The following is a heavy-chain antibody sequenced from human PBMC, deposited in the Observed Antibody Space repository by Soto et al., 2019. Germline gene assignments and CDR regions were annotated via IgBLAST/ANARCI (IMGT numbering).Heavy chain of an antibody. CDR2: IYHSGTT. D-gene: IGHD3-22*01. V-gene: IGHV4-38-2*01. CDR1: GFSISTGYY. CDR3: ARGLYYYDSSGYSPDY. J-gene: IGHJ4*02. Sequence: PSETLSLTCAVSGFSISTGYYWGWIRQPPGKGLEWIATIYHSGTTYSNPSLKSRVTISVDTSKNQFSLKLSSVTAADTAVYYCARGLYYYDSSGYSPDYWGLGTLGTVS.